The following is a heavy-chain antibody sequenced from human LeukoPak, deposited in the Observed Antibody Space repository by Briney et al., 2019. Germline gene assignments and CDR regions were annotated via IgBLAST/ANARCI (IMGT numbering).Heavy chain of an antibody. V-gene: IGHV4-61*05. CDR3: ARAPNYDFWSGYLDY. Sequence: SETLSLTCTVSGGSISSSSYYWGWIRQPPGKGLEWIGEIYYTGNTNYNPSLKSRVIISVDTSKNHFSLKLSSVTAADTAVYYCARAPNYDFWSGYLDYWGQGTLVTVSS. CDR2: IYYTGNT. D-gene: IGHD3-3*01. CDR1: GGSISSSSYY. J-gene: IGHJ4*02.